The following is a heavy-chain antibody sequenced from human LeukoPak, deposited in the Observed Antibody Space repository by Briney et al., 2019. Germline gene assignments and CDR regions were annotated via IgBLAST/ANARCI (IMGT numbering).Heavy chain of an antibody. J-gene: IGHJ6*03. CDR2: INTHGSST. V-gene: IGHV3-74*01. D-gene: IGHD6-13*01. CDR1: GFAFSNYW. CDR3: LAGYYYYSMDV. Sequence: GGSLRLSCAASGFAFSNYWLHWVRQAPGKGLVWVARINTHGSSTNYADSVKGRFTISRDNAKNTLYLQMTSLSAEDTAVYYALAGYYYYSMDVWGKGTTVTVSS.